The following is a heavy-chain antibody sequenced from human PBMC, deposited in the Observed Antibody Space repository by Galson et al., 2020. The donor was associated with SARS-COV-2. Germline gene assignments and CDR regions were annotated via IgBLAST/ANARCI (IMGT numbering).Heavy chain of an antibody. CDR2: ISNNGGFT. Sequence: GESLKISCSASGFTFSNYAMHWVRQAPGKGLEYVSAISNNGGFTYYANSVKDRFTISRDNSKNTLYLQMSSLRTEDTAVYYCVKHIAAAGQGVFHCWGQGTLVTVSS. J-gene: IGHJ4*02. D-gene: IGHD6-13*01. V-gene: IGHV3-64D*06. CDR3: VKHIAAAGQGVFHC. CDR1: GFTFSNYA.